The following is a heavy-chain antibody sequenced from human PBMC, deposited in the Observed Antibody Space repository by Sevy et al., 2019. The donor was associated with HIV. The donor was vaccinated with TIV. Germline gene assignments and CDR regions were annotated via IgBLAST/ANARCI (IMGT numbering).Heavy chain of an antibody. J-gene: IGHJ5*02. D-gene: IGHD2-2*01. CDR3: AREGVPAAIWFDP. V-gene: IGHV1-2*02. CDR2: INPNSGGT. CDR1: GYTFTGYY. Sequence: ASVTVSCKASGYTFTGYYMHWVRQAPGQGLEWMGWINPNSGGTNYAQKFQGRVTMTRDTSISTAYMELSRLRSDDTAVYYCAREGVPAAIWFDPWGQGTLVTVSS.